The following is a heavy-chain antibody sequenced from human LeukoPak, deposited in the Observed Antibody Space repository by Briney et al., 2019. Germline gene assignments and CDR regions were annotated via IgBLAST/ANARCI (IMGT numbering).Heavy chain of an antibody. Sequence: SETLSLXCAVSGYSISSGYYWGWIRQPPGKGLEWIGSIYHSGSTYYNPSLKSRVTISVDKSKNQFSLKLSSVTAADTAVYYCARLDIVVVPAAIGIHDAFDIWGQGTMVTVSS. CDR1: GYSISSGYY. CDR3: ARLDIVVVPAAIGIHDAFDI. D-gene: IGHD2-2*02. CDR2: IYHSGST. V-gene: IGHV4-38-2*01. J-gene: IGHJ3*02.